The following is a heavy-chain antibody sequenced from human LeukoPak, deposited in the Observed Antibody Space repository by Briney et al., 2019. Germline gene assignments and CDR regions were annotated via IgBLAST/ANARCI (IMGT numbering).Heavy chain of an antibody. CDR2: INPSGGST. J-gene: IGHJ4*02. CDR3: ASGIAAAGTLVY. Sequence: GASVKVSCKASGYTFTSYYMHWVRQAPGQGLGWMGIINPSGGSTSYAQKFQGRVTMTRDTSTSTVYMELSSLRSEDTAVYYCASGIAAAGTLVYWGQGTLVTVSS. V-gene: IGHV1-46*01. CDR1: GYTFTSYY. D-gene: IGHD6-13*01.